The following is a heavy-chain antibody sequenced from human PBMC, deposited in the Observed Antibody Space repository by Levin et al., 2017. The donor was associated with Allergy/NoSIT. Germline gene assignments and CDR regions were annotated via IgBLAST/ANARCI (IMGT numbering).Heavy chain of an antibody. V-gene: IGHV1-8*01. CDR2: MNPNSGNT. D-gene: IGHD1-7*01. CDR3: ARSSPNSNYQFYYYYGMDV. CDR1: GYTFTSYD. J-gene: IGHJ6*02. Sequence: ASVKVSCKASGYTFTSYDINWVRQATGQGLEWMGWMNPNSGNTGYAQNFQGRVTMTRDTSISTAYMELSSLRSEDTAVYYCARSSPNSNYQFYYYYGMDVWGQGTTVTVSS.